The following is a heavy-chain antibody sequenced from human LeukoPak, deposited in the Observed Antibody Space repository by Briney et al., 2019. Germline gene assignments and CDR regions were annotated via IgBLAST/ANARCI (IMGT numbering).Heavy chain of an antibody. CDR3: ARVNDYGDYVDY. D-gene: IGHD4-17*01. CDR1: GYTFTGYY. V-gene: IGHV1-2*02. CDR2: INPNSGGT. Sequence: ASVKVSCKASGYTFTGYYMHWVRQAPGQGLVWMGWINPNSGGTNYAQKFQGRVTMTRDTSISTAYMELSRLRSDDTAVYYCARVNDYGDYVDYWGQGTLVTVSS. J-gene: IGHJ4*02.